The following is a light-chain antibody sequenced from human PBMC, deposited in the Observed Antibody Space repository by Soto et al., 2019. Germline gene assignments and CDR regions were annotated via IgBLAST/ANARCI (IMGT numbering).Light chain of an antibody. V-gene: IGKV3D-15*01. J-gene: IGKJ5*01. CDR2: DAS. Sequence: IVMTQSPVTLSVSQGERATLSCRASQNVGGYLAWYQQKPGQAPRLLIYDASNRATGIPARFSGSGSGTEFTLTISSLQSEDFAVYYCQQYNNWPITFGQGTRLEIK. CDR1: QNVGGY. CDR3: QQYNNWPIT.